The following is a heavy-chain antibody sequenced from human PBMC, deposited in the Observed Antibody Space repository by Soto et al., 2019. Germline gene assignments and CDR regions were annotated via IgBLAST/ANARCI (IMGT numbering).Heavy chain of an antibody. V-gene: IGHV1-2*02. J-gene: IGHJ4*02. CDR1: GNTFTGYY. CDR3: TRDPYSNSPHSDS. Sequence: ASVKVSCKASGNTFTGYYIHWVRQAPGQGLEWMGWINPNGGGTNYAQKFQGRVTMTRDTSITTAYMEVSRLTSDDTAVYFCTRDPYSNSPHSDSWGAGTLVTV. CDR2: INPNGGGT. D-gene: IGHD4-4*01.